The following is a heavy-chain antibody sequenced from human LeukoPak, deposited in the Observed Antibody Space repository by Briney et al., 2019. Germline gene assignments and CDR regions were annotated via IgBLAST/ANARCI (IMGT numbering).Heavy chain of an antibody. D-gene: IGHD1-26*01. CDR3: ARLGELLRKPPFDY. CDR1: GGSISSSSYY. V-gene: IGHV4-39*01. Sequence: SETLSLTCTVSGGSISSSSYYWGWIRQPPGKGLEWIGSIYYSGSTYYNPSLKSRVTISVDTSKNQFSLKLSSVTAADTAVYYCARLGELLRKPPFDYWGQGTLVTVSS. CDR2: IYYSGST. J-gene: IGHJ4*02.